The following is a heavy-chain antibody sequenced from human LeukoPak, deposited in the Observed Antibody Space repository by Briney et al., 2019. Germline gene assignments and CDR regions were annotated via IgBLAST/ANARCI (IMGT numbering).Heavy chain of an antibody. V-gene: IGHV1-69*06. CDR1: GGTFSSYA. CDR3: ARYAIAAAGGAHDY. Sequence: SVKVSCKASGGTFSSYAISWVRQAPGQGLEWMGGIIPIFGTANYAQKFQGRVTITADKSTSTAYMELSSLRSEDTAVYYCARYAIAAAGGAHDYWGQGTLVTVSS. D-gene: IGHD6-13*01. CDR2: IIPIFGTA. J-gene: IGHJ4*02.